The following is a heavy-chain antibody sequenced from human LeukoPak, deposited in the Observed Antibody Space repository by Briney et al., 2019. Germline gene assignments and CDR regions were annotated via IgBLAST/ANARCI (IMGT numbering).Heavy chain of an antibody. CDR2: IYYSGST. D-gene: IGHD5-12*01. CDR3: ARGDSGYDFVVTDY. Sequence: SETLSLTCAVYGGSFSGYYWSWIRQPPGKGLEWIGYIYYSGSTNYNPSLKSRVTISVDTSKNQFSLKLSSVTAADTAVYYCARGDSGYDFVVTDYWGQGTLVTVSS. CDR1: GGSFSGYY. V-gene: IGHV4-59*08. J-gene: IGHJ4*02.